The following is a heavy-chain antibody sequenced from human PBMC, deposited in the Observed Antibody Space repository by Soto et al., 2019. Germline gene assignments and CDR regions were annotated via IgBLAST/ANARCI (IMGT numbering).Heavy chain of an antibody. CDR2: LHHGGST. J-gene: IGHJ4*02. CDR1: RYSINNNNL. D-gene: IGHD5-12*01. Sequence: PSETLSLTCDVSRYSINNNNLWSGVRQPPGGGLEWIGELHHGGSTNYNPSLESRATFSVDISKNQFFLKLSSVTAADTAVYYCTKNSAYALDYWGQGTLVTVSS. V-gene: IGHV4-4*02. CDR3: TKNSAYALDY.